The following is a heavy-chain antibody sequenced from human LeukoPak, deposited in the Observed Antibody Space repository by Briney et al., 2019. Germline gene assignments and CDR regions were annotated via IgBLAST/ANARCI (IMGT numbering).Heavy chain of an antibody. CDR3: TTEKIEYNSHYGYFDY. V-gene: IGHV3-15*01. J-gene: IGHJ4*02. CDR1: GFTFSNAW. CDR2: IKSKTDGGTT. D-gene: IGHD1-7*01. Sequence: GGSLRLSCAASGFTFSNAWMSWVRHAPGKGLEGVGRIKSKTDGGTTDYAAPVRGRFTISRDDSKNTLYLQMNSLKTEDTAVYYCTTEKIEYNSHYGYFDYWGQGTLVTVSS.